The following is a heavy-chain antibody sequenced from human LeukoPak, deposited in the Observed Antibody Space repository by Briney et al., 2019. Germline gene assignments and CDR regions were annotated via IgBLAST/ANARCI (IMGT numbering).Heavy chain of an antibody. CDR2: IYYSGST. J-gene: IGHJ4*02. V-gene: IGHV4-59*01. CDR3: ARGWGSSWYYFDY. D-gene: IGHD6-13*01. CDR1: GDSISSYY. Sequence: SETLSLTCTVSGDSISSYYWSWIRQPPGKGLEWIGYIYYSGSTNYNPSLKSRVTISVDTSKTQFSLNLSSVTAADTAVYFCARGWGSSWYYFDYWGQGTLVTVSS.